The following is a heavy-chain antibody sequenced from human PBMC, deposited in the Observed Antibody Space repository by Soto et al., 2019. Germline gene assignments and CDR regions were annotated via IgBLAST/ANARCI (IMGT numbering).Heavy chain of an antibody. D-gene: IGHD2-8*01. Sequence: ASVKVSCKAPGYTFTGYYMHWVRQAPGQGLEWMGWINPNSGGTNYAQKFQGWVTMTRDTSVSTAYMEVSRLKSDDTAVYYCARDGGTNGIRYSPLYYGMDVWGQGTTVTVYS. J-gene: IGHJ6*02. CDR1: GYTFTGYY. CDR3: ARDGGTNGIRYSPLYYGMDV. CDR2: INPNSGGT. V-gene: IGHV1-2*04.